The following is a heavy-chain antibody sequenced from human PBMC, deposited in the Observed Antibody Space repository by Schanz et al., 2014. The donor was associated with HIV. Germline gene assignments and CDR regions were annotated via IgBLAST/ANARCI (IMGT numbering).Heavy chain of an antibody. CDR1: GDSMSSDTYY. D-gene: IGHD3-10*02. V-gene: IGHV4-31*03. CDR3: AREDVSYWSFDL. Sequence: QVQLQESGPGLVKPWQTLSLTCNVSGDSMSSDTYYWSWIRQRPEKSLEWIGYMSYSGSSFYSPSLKSRVEMSLGTSNEGFSLKLNSVTAADTAMYYCAREDVSYWSFDLWGRGTLVTVSS. J-gene: IGHJ2*01. CDR2: MSYSGSS.